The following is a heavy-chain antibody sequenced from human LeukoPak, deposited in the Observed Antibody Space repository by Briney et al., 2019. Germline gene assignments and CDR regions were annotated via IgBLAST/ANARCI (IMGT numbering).Heavy chain of an antibody. D-gene: IGHD3-22*01. CDR3: GGSYYYDSSGYLS. V-gene: IGHV3-33*01. Sequence: PGGSLRLSCAASGFTFSSYGMHWVRQAPGKGLEWVAVIWYDGSNKYYADSMKGRFTISRDNSKNTLYLQMNSLRAEDTAVYYCGGSYYYDSSGYLSWGQGALVTVSS. CDR2: IWYDGSNK. CDR1: GFTFSSYG. J-gene: IGHJ4*02.